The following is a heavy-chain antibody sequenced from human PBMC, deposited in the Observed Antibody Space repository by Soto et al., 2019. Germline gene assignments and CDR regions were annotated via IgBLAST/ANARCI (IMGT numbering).Heavy chain of an antibody. D-gene: IGHD6-19*01. Sequence: QVQLVQSGAEVKKPGASVKVSCRASGYTFTSYVISWVRQAPGQALEWMGWMSAYNGNTKFAQKLPGRVTMTTDTSSSTAYMELRSLRSDDTVVYYCARVVATVAGPYGMDVWGQGTTVTVSS. J-gene: IGHJ6*02. CDR1: GYTFTSYV. CDR2: MSAYNGNT. CDR3: ARVVATVAGPYGMDV. V-gene: IGHV1-18*04.